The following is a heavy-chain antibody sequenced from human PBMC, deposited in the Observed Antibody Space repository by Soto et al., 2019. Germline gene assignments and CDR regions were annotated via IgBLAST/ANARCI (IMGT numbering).Heavy chain of an antibody. J-gene: IGHJ3*01. D-gene: IGHD7-27*01. Sequence: ESGGGLVQPGGSLRLSCAASGFTFSTYWMTWVRQAPEKGLEWVANIKQDGTEKNYVDSVKGRFTISRDNAKNSLYLQMNSLRTEDTALYYCATDRWGGAFDVWGQGTMVTVSS. CDR2: IKQDGTEK. CDR3: ATDRWGGAFDV. CDR1: GFTFSTYW. V-gene: IGHV3-7*01.